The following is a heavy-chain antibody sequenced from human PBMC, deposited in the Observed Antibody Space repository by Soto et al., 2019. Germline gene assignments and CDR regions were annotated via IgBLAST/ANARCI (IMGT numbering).Heavy chain of an antibody. J-gene: IGHJ5*02. CDR2: INAGNGNT. D-gene: IGHD5-18*01. CDR3: AKDPASDTSMLTNWFDP. V-gene: IGHV1-3*01. Sequence: ASVKVCCKASGYTFTNYALHWVRQAPGQRLEWMGWINAGNGNTEYSQNFQARVTITRDTSASTAYMELSSLTSEDTAVYYCAKDPASDTSMLTNWFDPWGQGTLVTVSS. CDR1: GYTFTNYA.